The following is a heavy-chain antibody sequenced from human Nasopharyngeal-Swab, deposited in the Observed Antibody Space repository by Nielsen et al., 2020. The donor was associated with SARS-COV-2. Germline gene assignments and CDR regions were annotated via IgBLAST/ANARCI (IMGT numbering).Heavy chain of an antibody. CDR2: ISGSGGST. J-gene: IGHJ4*02. Sequence: WIRQPPRKGLEWVSAISGSGGSTFYADSVKGRFTISRDSSKNTLYLQMNSLRAEDTAVYYCAKDITTFGVVIASFDYWGQGTLVTVSS. V-gene: IGHV3-23*01. D-gene: IGHD3-3*01. CDR3: AKDITTFGVVIASFDY.